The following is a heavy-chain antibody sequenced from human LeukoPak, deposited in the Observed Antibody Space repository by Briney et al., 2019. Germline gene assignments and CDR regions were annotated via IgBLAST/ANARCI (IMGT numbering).Heavy chain of an antibody. D-gene: IGHD3-3*01. Sequence: GGSLRSSCAAPGFTSSSYGMTWVRQAPGKGLGWISYISSSIGTKYYADSVKGRFTISSDNAKISLYLQMSSLRAEDTAVYYCARGAILGAGRVMDVWGKGTTVTVSS. J-gene: IGHJ6*03. CDR1: GFTSSSYG. CDR2: ISSSIGTK. CDR3: ARGAILGAGRVMDV. V-gene: IGHV3-48*04.